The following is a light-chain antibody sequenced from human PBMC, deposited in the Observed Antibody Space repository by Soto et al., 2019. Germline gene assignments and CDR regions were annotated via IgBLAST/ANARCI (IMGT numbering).Light chain of an antibody. CDR3: QQYDTYWT. J-gene: IGKJ1*01. Sequence: DIPMTQSPSTLSASVGDRVTITCRASQSTSSWLAWYQQKPGKAPKLLFSDASTLEIGVPSRFSGSGSGPEFTLTISSLQPDDSATYYCQQYDTYWTFGQGTKVEIK. V-gene: IGKV1-5*01. CDR2: DAS. CDR1: QSTSSW.